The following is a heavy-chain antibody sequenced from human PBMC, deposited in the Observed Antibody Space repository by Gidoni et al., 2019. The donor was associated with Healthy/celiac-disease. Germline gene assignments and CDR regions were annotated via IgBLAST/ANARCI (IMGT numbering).Heavy chain of an antibody. J-gene: IGHJ4*02. D-gene: IGHD6-6*01. CDR3: ATKGLEYSSSSGTDH. CDR2: IYPGDSDT. V-gene: IGHV5-51*01. Sequence: EVQLVQSGAAVKTPGESLKISCKGSGSSFTRYWIGWVRQMPGKGLEWMGIIYPGDSDTRYSPSFQGQVTISADKSISTAYLQWSSLKASDTAMYYCATKGLEYSSSSGTDHWGQGTLVTVSS. CDR1: GSSFTRYW.